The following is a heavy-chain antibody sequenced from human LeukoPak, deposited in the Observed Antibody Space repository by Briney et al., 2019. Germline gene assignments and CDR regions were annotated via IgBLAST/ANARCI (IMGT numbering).Heavy chain of an antibody. CDR2: IKQDRSEK. CDR3: ARETEMANLDY. V-gene: IGHV3-7*04. J-gene: IGHJ4*02. Sequence: GGPLRLSCTASGFTFSSYWMNLVPQAPGKGLEWVANIKQDRSEKYYVDSVKGRFTISRDNAKKSLYLQMNSLRAEDTAVYYCARETEMANLDYWGQGTLVTVSS. D-gene: IGHD5-24*01. CDR1: GFTFSSYW.